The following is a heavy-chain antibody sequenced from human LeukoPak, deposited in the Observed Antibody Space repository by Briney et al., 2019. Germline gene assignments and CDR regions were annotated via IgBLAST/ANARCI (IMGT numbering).Heavy chain of an antibody. D-gene: IGHD6-19*01. CDR3: TREYTSGWFDY. CDR1: GLTFNTYW. Sequence: PGGSLRLSCVGSGLTFNTYWMNWVRQAPGKGLEWVANMNQDGSTKQYVDSEKGRFTISRDNAKNSLHLLLNNLRAEDTAIYYCTREYTSGWFDYWGQGILVTVSS. J-gene: IGHJ4*02. V-gene: IGHV3-7*03. CDR2: MNQDGSTK.